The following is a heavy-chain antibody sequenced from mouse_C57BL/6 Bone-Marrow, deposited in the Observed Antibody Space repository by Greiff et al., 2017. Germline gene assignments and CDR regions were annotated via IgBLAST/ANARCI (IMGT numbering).Heavy chain of an antibody. CDR2: IDPSDSYT. CDR3: ARSNYGAMDY. J-gene: IGHJ4*01. CDR1: GYTFTSYW. V-gene: IGHV1-69*01. D-gene: IGHD1-1*02. Sequence: VQLQQPGAELVMPGASVKLSCKASGYTFTSYWMHWVKQRPGQGLEWIGEIDPSDSYTNYNKKFKGKSTLTVDKSSSTAYMQLSSLTSEDAAVYYCARSNYGAMDYWGQGTSVTVSA.